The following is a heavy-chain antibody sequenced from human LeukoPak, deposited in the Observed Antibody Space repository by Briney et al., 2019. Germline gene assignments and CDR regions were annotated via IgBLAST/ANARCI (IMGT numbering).Heavy chain of an antibody. CDR2: IKQDGSEK. Sequence: SGGSLRLSCAASGFTFSSYWMSWVRQAPGKGLEWVANIKQDGSEKYYVDSVKGRFTISRDNAKNSLYLQMNILRAEDTAVYYCARSVDIVATTFDYWGQGTLVTVSS. CDR1: GFTFSSYW. CDR3: ARSVDIVATTFDY. V-gene: IGHV3-7*01. J-gene: IGHJ4*02. D-gene: IGHD5-12*01.